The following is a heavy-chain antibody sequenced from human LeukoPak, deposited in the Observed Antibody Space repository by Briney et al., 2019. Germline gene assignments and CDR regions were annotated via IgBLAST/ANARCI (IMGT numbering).Heavy chain of an antibody. V-gene: IGHV1-46*01. Sequence: ASVKVSCKASGYTFTSYYMHWVRQAPGQGLEWMGIINPSGGSTSYAQKFQGRVTMTRDTSTSTVYMELSSLRSEDTAVYYCARSGWSDYGGSEPLDYWGQGTLVTVSS. CDR1: GYTFTSYY. CDR2: INPSGGST. J-gene: IGHJ4*02. CDR3: ARSGWSDYGGSEPLDY. D-gene: IGHD4-23*01.